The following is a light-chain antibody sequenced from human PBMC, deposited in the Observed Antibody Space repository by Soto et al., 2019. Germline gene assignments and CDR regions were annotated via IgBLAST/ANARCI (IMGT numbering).Light chain of an antibody. CDR1: SSDVGGYNY. CDR2: EVS. V-gene: IGLV2-14*01. CDR3: SSFKGTNSFV. J-gene: IGLJ1*01. Sequence: QSALTQPASVSGSPGQSITISRTGTSSDVGGYNYVSWYQHHPGKAPKLMIYEVSNRPSGVSNRFSGSKSGNTASLTISGLQAEDEADYYCSSFKGTNSFVFGTGTKVTVL.